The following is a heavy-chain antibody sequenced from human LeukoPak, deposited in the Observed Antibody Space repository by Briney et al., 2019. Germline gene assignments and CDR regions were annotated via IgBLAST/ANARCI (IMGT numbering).Heavy chain of an antibody. CDR3: ARHKENYGDSCLDDD. Sequence: GGSLRLSCAASGFTFSSYAMSWVRQAPGKGLEWVAAISGSGGSAYSADSVKGRFTVSRGNSKNTLYLQMNSLRADDTAVYYCARHKENYGDSCLDDDWGQGTLVTVSS. CDR2: ISGSGGSA. J-gene: IGHJ4*02. V-gene: IGHV3-23*01. CDR1: GFTFSSYA. D-gene: IGHD4-17*01.